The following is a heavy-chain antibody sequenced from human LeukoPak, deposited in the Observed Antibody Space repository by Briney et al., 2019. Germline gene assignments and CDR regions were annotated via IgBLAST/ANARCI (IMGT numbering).Heavy chain of an antibody. D-gene: IGHD3-16*01. V-gene: IGHV3-30*18. Sequence: GGSLRLSCAASGFTFSSYSMNWVRQAPGKGLEWVALISYDGSNKYYADSVKGRFTISRDNSKNTLYLQMNSLRVEDTAVYYCAKPAYAGYYYYMDVWGKGTTVTVSS. CDR3: AKPAYAGYYYYMDV. J-gene: IGHJ6*03. CDR1: GFTFSSYS. CDR2: ISYDGSNK.